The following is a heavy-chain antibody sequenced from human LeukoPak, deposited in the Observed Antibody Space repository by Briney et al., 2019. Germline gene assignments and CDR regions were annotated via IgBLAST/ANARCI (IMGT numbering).Heavy chain of an antibody. CDR3: ANGVSAALLDY. V-gene: IGHV3-23*01. J-gene: IGHJ4*02. D-gene: IGHD2-8*01. CDR2: ISGSGGST. CDR1: GFTFSSYS. Sequence: GGSLRLSCAASGFTFSSYSMSWVRQAPGKGLEWVSAISGSGGSTYYADSVKGRFTISRDNSKNTLYLQMNSLRAEDTAVYYCANGVSAALLDYWGQGTLVTVSS.